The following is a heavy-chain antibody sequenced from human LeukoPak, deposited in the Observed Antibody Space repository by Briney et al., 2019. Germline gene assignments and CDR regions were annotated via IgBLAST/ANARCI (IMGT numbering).Heavy chain of an antibody. Sequence: GASVKVSCKASGYTFGTYDINWVRQATGQGLEWMGWMNPNSGNTGYAQKFQGRVTMTRNTSISTAYMELSSLRSEDTAVYYCARMYYYDSGTSNSDNWFDPWGQGTQVIVSS. D-gene: IGHD3-10*01. V-gene: IGHV1-8*01. J-gene: IGHJ5*02. CDR2: MNPNSGNT. CDR3: ARMYYYDSGTSNSDNWFDP. CDR1: GYTFGTYD.